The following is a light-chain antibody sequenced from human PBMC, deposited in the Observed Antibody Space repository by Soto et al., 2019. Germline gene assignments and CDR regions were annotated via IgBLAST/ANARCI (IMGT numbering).Light chain of an antibody. V-gene: IGKV1-5*01. CDR1: QGIRNW. Sequence: DIQMTQSPSTLSASVGDRVTITCRASQGIRNWLAWYQQKPGMAPKLLIFDASTLETGVPARFSGSGSGTAFTLTISSLQPDDFGAYYYQQYSNFPPWTFGQGTKVEF. CDR2: DAS. CDR3: QQYSNFPPWT. J-gene: IGKJ1*01.